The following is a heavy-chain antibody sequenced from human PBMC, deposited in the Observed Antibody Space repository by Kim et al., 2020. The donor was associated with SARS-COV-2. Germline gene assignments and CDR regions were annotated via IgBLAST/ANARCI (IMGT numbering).Heavy chain of an antibody. CDR2: LYWGDDK. J-gene: IGHJ6*02. Sequence: SGPTLVNPTQTLTLTCTFSGFSLTTTGVGVGWVRQPPGKALEWLALLYWGDDKRYSPSLESRLTITQDTSKNQVVLTMTNMDPVDTATYFCAHRLYSPSSYYGFDVWGQGTTVTVSS. D-gene: IGHD5-12*01. CDR3: AHRLYSPSSYYGFDV. V-gene: IGHV2-5*02. CDR1: GFSLTTTGVG.